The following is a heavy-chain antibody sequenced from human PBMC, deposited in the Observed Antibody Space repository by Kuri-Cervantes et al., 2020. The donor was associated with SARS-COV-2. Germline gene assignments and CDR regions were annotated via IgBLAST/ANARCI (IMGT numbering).Heavy chain of an antibody. Sequence: GGSLRLSCAASGFSFSTNVMAWVRQAPGKGLEWVSTMSGSCASTHYADSVKGRFTIYRDNSKNMLYLQMYSLRAEDTAVYYCAKTSGYNYYFAYWGQGSLVTVSS. CDR1: GFSFSTNV. CDR3: AKTSGYNYYFAY. J-gene: IGHJ4*02. CDR2: MSGSCAST. V-gene: IGHV3-23*01. D-gene: IGHD5-24*01.